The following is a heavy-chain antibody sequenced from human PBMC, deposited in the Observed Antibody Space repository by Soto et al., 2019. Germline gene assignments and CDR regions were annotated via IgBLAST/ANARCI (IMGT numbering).Heavy chain of an antibody. Sequence: QVQLQESGPGLVKPSETLSLTCTVSGGSISSYYWSWIRQPPGKGLEWIGYIYYSGSTNYNPSLKSRVTIAVDTSKNQCALKRSSVTAADTAVYYCARLTVDDSGYDWGPYDDYGMDVWGQGTTVTVSS. D-gene: IGHD5-12*01. CDR2: IYYSGST. V-gene: IGHV4-59*08. CDR1: GGSISSYY. CDR3: ARLTVDDSGYDWGPYDDYGMDV. J-gene: IGHJ6*02.